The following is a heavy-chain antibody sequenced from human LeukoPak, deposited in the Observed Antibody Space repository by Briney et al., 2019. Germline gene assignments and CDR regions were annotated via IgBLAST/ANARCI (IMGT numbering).Heavy chain of an antibody. D-gene: IGHD6-25*01. J-gene: IGHJ5*02. CDR2: MYYSGTT. CDR3: AREGRGSGNRDKENWFDP. Sequence: SETLSLTCTVSGGSISSYYWSWIRQPPGKGLQWIGYMYYSGTTNYNPSLKSRVTISVDTSKNQFSLKLSSVTAADTAVYYCAREGRGSGNRDKENWFDPWGQGTLVTVSS. V-gene: IGHV4-59*12. CDR1: GGSISSYY.